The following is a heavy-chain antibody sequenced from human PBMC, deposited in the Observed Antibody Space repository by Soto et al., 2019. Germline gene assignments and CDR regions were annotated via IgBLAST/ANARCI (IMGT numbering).Heavy chain of an antibody. CDR2: INHSGST. V-gene: IGHV4-34*01. J-gene: IGHJ5*02. D-gene: IGHD3-9*01. CDR1: GGSFSGYY. Sequence: QVQLQQWGAGLLKPSKTLSLTCAVYGGSFSGYYWSWIRQPPGKGLEWIGEINHSGSTNYNPSLKSRVTISVDTSKNQFSLKLSSVTAADTAVYYCARGNRPNYDILTGYFARHFWLDPWGQGTLVTVSS. CDR3: ARGNRPNYDILTGYFARHFWLDP.